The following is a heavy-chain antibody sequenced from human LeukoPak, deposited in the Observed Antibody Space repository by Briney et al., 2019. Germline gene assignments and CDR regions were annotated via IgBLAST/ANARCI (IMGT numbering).Heavy chain of an antibody. CDR3: ARVYCSGGSCSTWDY. V-gene: IGHV4-39*07. CDR2: SYFRGST. J-gene: IGHJ4*02. Sequence: KASETLSLTCTVSGDSLSSSNTYYWGWIRQPPGKGLEWIGSSYFRGSTYSSPSLRSRVIISVDTSKNQFSLKLNSVTAADTAVYYCARVYCSGGSCSTWDYWGQGTLVTVSS. D-gene: IGHD2-15*01. CDR1: GDSLSSSNTYY.